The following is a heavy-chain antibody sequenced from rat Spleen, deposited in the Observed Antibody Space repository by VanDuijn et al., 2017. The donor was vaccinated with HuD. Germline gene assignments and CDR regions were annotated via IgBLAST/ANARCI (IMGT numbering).Heavy chain of an antibody. J-gene: IGHJ2*01. CDR1: GFTFSNYY. V-gene: IGHV5-25*01. CDR2: ISTSGGNT. CDR3: TRRGITNYFDY. Sequence: SMRLSCSASGFTFSNYYMAWVRQAPTKGLEWVASISTSGGNTYYRDSVKGRFTISRDNAKSTLYLQMDSLRSEDTATYYCTRRGITNYFDYWGQGVMVTVSS. D-gene: IGHD1-4*01.